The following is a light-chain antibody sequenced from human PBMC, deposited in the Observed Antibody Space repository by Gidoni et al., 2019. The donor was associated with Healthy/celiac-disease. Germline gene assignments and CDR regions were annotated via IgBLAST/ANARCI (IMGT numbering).Light chain of an antibody. J-gene: IGKJ3*01. CDR1: QSVSSY. Sequence: DIVLTPSPATLSLSPGERATLSCRASQSVSSYLAWYQQKPGQAPRLLIYDASNRATGIPARFSGSGSGTDFTLTISSLEPEDFAVYYCQQRSNWPRLTFGPGTKVDIK. CDR3: QQRSNWPRLT. CDR2: DAS. V-gene: IGKV3-11*01.